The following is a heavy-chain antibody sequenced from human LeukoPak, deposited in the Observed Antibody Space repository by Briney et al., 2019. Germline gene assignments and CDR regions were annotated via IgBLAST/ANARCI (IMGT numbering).Heavy chain of an antibody. CDR2: IYTSGST. CDR1: GGSISSGSYY. CDR3: ASSATVAKGYAFDI. D-gene: IGHD4-23*01. J-gene: IGHJ3*02. V-gene: IGHV4-61*02. Sequence: SETLPLTCTVSGGSISSGSYYWSWIRQPAGKGLEWIGRIYTSGSTNYNPSLKSRVTISVDTSKNQFSLKLSSVTAADTAVYYCASSATVAKGYAFDIWGQGTMVTVSS.